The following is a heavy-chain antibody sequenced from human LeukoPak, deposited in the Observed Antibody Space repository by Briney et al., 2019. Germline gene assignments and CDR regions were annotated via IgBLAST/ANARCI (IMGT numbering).Heavy chain of an antibody. CDR3: ARGGGRSWFGS. CDR1: GYTFTAYN. V-gene: IGHV1-2*02. J-gene: IGHJ5*01. CDR2: INPNSGVT. Sequence: GASVKVSCKTSGYTFTAYNMHWVRQAPGQGLEWMGWINPNSGVTKYAQQFQGRVTMTRDTSISTTYMDLSSLRFDDTAMYYCARGGGRSWFGSWGQGTLVTVSS. D-gene: IGHD4-23*01.